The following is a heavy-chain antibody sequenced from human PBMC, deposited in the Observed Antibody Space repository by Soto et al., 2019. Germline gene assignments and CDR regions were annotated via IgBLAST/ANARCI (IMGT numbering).Heavy chain of an antibody. CDR3: ARDPGSVTTRPLYYFDY. J-gene: IGHJ4*02. CDR2: INPNSGGT. D-gene: IGHD4-17*01. V-gene: IGHV1-2*04. Sequence: RASVKVSCKASGYTFTGYYMHWARQAPGQGLEWMGWINPNSGGTNYAQKFQGWVTMTRDTSISTAYMELSRLRSDDTAVYYCARDPGSVTTRPLYYFDYWGQGTLVTVSS. CDR1: GYTFTGYY.